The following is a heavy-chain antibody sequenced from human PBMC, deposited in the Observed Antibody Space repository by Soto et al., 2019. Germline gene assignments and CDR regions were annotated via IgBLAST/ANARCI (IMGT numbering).Heavy chain of an antibody. CDR2: IRTSGSTI. Sequence: GGSLRLSCAASGFTFSDYYMSWFRQAPGKGLEWVSNIRTSGSTINYADSVKGRFTISRDNAKNSLYLQMNSLRAEDTAVYYCARVSPPLDYWGQGTLVTVSS. CDR3: ARVSPPLDY. CDR1: GFTFSDYY. J-gene: IGHJ4*02. V-gene: IGHV3-11*01.